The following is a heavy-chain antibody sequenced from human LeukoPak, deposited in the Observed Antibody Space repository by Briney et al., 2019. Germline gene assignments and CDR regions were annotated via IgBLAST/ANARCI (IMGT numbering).Heavy chain of an antibody. CDR1: GVSISSSSYD. D-gene: IGHD6-19*01. J-gene: IGHJ4*02. CDR2: IYSSGST. Sequence: KPSETLSLTCTVSGVSISSSSYDWGWPRHPPGKGREWIGSIYSSGSTYYNPSLKIRVTISVDTSKNQFSLKLSSVTAADTAVYYCARAGWGTFFQFDYWGQGTLVTVSS. V-gene: IGHV4-39*01. CDR3: ARAGWGTFFQFDY.